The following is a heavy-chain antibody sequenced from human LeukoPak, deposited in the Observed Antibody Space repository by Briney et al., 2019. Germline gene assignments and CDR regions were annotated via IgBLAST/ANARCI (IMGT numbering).Heavy chain of an antibody. CDR1: GFTFSSYD. D-gene: IGHD1-20*01. CDR2: IGTAGDT. J-gene: IGHJ4*02. CDR3: ARGAYNWNHYDY. V-gene: IGHV3-13*01. Sequence: GGSLRLSCAASGFTFSSYDMHWVRHATGKGLEWVSAIGTAGDTYYPGSVKGRFTISRENAKNSLYLQMNSLRAEDTAVYYCARGAYNWNHYDYWGQGTLVTVSS.